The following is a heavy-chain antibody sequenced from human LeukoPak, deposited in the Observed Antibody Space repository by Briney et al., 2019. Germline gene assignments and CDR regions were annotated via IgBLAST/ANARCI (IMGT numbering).Heavy chain of an antibody. CDR2: INHSGST. D-gene: IGHD5-24*01. J-gene: IGHJ4*02. CDR3: ARDGRDGYNYFESTQKYFDY. V-gene: IGHV4-34*01. CDR1: GGSFSGYY. Sequence: SETLSLTCAVYGGSFSGYYWSWIRQPPGKGLEWIGEINHSGSTNYNPSLKSRVTISVDTSKNQFSLKLSSVTAADTAVYYCARDGRDGYNYFESTQKYFDYWGQGTLVTVSS.